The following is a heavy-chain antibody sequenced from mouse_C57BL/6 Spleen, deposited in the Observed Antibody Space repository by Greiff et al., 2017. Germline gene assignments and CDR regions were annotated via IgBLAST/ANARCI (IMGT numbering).Heavy chain of an antibody. CDR2: IDPSDSET. CDR1: GYTFTSYW. V-gene: IGHV1-52*01. Sequence: QVQLQQPGAELVRPGSSVKLSCKASGYTFTSYWMHWVKQRPIQGLEWIGNIDPSDSETHYNQKFKDKATLNVDKSSSTAYMQLSSLTSEDSAVYYCARGDYYGSSGAWFAYWGQGTLVTVSA. D-gene: IGHD1-1*01. CDR3: ARGDYYGSSGAWFAY. J-gene: IGHJ3*01.